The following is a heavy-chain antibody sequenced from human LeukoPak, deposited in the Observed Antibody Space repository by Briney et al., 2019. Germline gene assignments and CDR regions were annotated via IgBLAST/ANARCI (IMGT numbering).Heavy chain of an antibody. D-gene: IGHD6-13*01. CDR2: IYYSGST. J-gene: IGHJ6*03. CDR1: GGSISSHY. V-gene: IGHV4-59*08. Sequence: SETLSLTCTAPGGSISSHYWSWIRQPPGKGLEWIGYIYYSGSTYYNPSLKSRVTISVDTSKNQFSLKLSSVTAADTAVYYCARAEAAAAGIQVWYYYYYMDVWGKGTTVTVSS. CDR3: ARAEAAAAGIQVWYYYYYMDV.